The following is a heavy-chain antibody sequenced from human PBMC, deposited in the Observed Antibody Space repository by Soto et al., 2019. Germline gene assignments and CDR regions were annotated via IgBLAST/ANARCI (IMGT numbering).Heavy chain of an antibody. D-gene: IGHD3-22*01. J-gene: IGHJ1*01. Sequence: LRLSCAASGFTFSSYAMSWVRQAPGKGLEWVSAISGSGGSTYYADSVKGRFTISRDNSKNTLYLQMNSLRAEDTAVYYCAKDPYDSSGYYYVKYFQHWGQGTLVTVSS. CDR3: AKDPYDSSGYYYVKYFQH. V-gene: IGHV3-23*01. CDR1: GFTFSSYA. CDR2: ISGSGGST.